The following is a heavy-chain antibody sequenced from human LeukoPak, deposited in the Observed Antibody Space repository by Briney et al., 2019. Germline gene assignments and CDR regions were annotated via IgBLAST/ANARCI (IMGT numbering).Heavy chain of an antibody. V-gene: IGHV4-39*01. D-gene: IGHD4-17*01. Sequence: SETLSLTCIVSSGSISSPNYNWGWIRQPPGMGLEWIGSISYAGTTHYNPSLQSRVTISADMSMNQFSLKLSSVTAADTAVYYCARRLTYGKPFDYWGQGTLVTVSS. CDR2: ISYAGTT. CDR3: ARRLTYGKPFDY. J-gene: IGHJ4*02. CDR1: SGSISSPNYN.